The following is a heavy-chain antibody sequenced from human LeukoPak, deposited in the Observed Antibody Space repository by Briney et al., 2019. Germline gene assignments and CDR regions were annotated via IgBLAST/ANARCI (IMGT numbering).Heavy chain of an antibody. Sequence: ASVKVSCKASGGTFSSYAISWVRQAPGQGLEWMGRIIPIFGTANYAQKFQGRVTITADESTSTAYMELSSLRSEDTAVYYCARSIKSYQLLLYFDYWGQGTLVTVSS. J-gene: IGHJ4*02. CDR2: IIPIFGTA. V-gene: IGHV1-69*13. CDR3: ARSIKSYQLLLYFDY. D-gene: IGHD2-2*01. CDR1: GGTFSSYA.